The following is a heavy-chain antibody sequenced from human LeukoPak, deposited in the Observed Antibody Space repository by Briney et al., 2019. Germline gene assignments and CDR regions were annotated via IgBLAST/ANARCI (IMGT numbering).Heavy chain of an antibody. CDR3: ARGGVDYYGSGTYYLMYYFDY. V-gene: IGHV3-21*04. J-gene: IGHJ4*02. CDR2: ISSSSSYI. D-gene: IGHD3-10*01. Sequence: GGSLRLSCATSGFTFSIYSMNWVRQAPGKGLEWVSSISSSSSYIYYADSVKGRFTISRDNTKNSLYLQMNSLRAEDTAVYFCARGGVDYYGSGTYYLMYYFDYWGQGALVTVSS. CDR1: GFTFSIYS.